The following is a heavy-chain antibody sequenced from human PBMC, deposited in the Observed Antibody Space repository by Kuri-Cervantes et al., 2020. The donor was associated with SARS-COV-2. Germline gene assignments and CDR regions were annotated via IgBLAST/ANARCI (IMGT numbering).Heavy chain of an antibody. V-gene: IGHV1-18*01. CDR2: ISAYNGNT. Sequence: ASVKVSCKASGYTFTSYGISWVRQAPGQGLEWMGWISAYNGNTNYAQKLQGRVTMTTDTSTSTAYMELRSLRSDDTAVYYCARSPLTRRYNSGWTERYYYYYYMDVWGKGTTVTVSS. CDR1: GYTFTSYG. J-gene: IGHJ6*03. D-gene: IGHD6-19*01. CDR3: ARSPLTRRYNSGWTERYYYYYYMDV.